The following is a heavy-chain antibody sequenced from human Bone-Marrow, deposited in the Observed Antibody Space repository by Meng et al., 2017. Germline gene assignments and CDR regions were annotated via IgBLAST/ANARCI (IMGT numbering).Heavy chain of an antibody. V-gene: IGHV3-74*01. CDR2: INSDGSST. CDR3: ASLKRVLRYFDWFTSDAFDI. J-gene: IGHJ3*02. CDR1: GFTFSSYG. Sequence: GESLKISCAASGFTFSSYGMHWVRQAPGKGLVWVSRINSDGSSTSYADSVKGRFTISRDNAKNTLYLQMKSLSAEDTAVYYCASLKRVLRYFDWFTSDAFDIWGQGTMVTVSS. D-gene: IGHD3-9*01.